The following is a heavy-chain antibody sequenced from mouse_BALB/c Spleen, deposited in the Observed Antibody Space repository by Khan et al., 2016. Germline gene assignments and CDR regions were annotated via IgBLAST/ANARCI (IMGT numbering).Heavy chain of an antibody. D-gene: IGHD1-1*01. CDR2: TNPTNGRT. CDR1: GYTFPSYW. J-gene: IGHJ2*01. CDR3: ARMKKIVATDFDD. Sequence: QVPLLQSGAELVKAGASVKMSCKASGYTFPSYWMHWVKQRLGQGLEWFAETNPTNGRTYYNQKLKSKATLTVDKSSSTAYMQLSGLRFEASAVFSCARMKKIVATDFDDWGKGTTLTVSS. V-gene: IGHV1S81*02.